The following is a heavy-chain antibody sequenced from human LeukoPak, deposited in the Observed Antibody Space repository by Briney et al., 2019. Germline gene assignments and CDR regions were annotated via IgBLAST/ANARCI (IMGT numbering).Heavy chain of an antibody. Sequence: GGSLRLSCAASGFTFSSYSMNWVRQAPGKGLEWVSYISSSSSTIYYADSVKGRFTISRDNAKNSLYLQMNSLRAEDTAVYYCAADLVRGVLGDAFDIWGQGTMVTVSS. CDR3: AADLVRGVLGDAFDI. J-gene: IGHJ3*02. CDR2: ISSSSSTI. D-gene: IGHD3-10*01. V-gene: IGHV3-48*04. CDR1: GFTFSSYS.